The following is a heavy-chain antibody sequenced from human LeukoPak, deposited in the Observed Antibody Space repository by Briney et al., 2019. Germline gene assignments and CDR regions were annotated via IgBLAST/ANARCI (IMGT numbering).Heavy chain of an antibody. V-gene: IGHV4-4*07. D-gene: IGHD5-18*01. CDR1: GDSISNYF. Sequence: SETLSLTCTVSGDSISNYFWTWIRQPAGKGREWIGRIHSSGSTNYNPSLNSRVTMSLDTSKNQFSVRLSSVTAADTAVYFCGRARGYSYGYTDYWGQGTLVTVSS. CDR2: IHSSGST. CDR3: GRARGYSYGYTDY. J-gene: IGHJ4*02.